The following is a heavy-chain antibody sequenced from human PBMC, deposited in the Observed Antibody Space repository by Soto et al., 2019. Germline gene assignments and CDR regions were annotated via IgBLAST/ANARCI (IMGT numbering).Heavy chain of an antibody. CDR1: GFTFSSYA. V-gene: IGHV3-23*01. CDR3: ANARGGLQDY. Sequence: EVQLLESGGGLVQPGGSLRLSCAVSGFTFSSYAMTWVRQAPGKGLEWVSAISGSGGSTYYADSVKGRFTISRDNSKNTLYLQMNSLRAEDTAVYYCANARGGLQDYWGQGTLVTVSS. CDR2: ISGSGGST. D-gene: IGHD2-15*01. J-gene: IGHJ4*02.